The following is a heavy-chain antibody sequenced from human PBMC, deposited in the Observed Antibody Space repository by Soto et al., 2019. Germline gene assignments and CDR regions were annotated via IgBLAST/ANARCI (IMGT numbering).Heavy chain of an antibody. CDR1: GFSVSSKY. J-gene: IGHJ3*02. Sequence: LRLSCAASGFSVSSKYMIWVRQAPGKGLEWVSVIYSGGYTYYADSVKGRFTISRDNSKNTVSLQMSSLRAEDAAVYYCAASVTTPGAFDIWGQGTMVTVSS. CDR2: IYSGGYT. CDR3: AASVTTPGAFDI. V-gene: IGHV3-53*01. D-gene: IGHD4-17*01.